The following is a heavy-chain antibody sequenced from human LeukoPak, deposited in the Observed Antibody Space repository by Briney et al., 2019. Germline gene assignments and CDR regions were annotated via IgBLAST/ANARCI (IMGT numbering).Heavy chain of an antibody. CDR2: INPNSGGT. J-gene: IGHJ4*02. Sequence: GASVTVSCKASGYTFTGYYMHWVRQAPGQGLEWMGWINPNSGGTNYAQKFQDRVTMTRDTSISTAYMELSRLRSDDTAVYYCARDPSDSGYDSDYFDYWGQGTLVTASS. CDR1: GYTFTGYY. D-gene: IGHD5-12*01. V-gene: IGHV1-2*02. CDR3: ARDPSDSGYDSDYFDY.